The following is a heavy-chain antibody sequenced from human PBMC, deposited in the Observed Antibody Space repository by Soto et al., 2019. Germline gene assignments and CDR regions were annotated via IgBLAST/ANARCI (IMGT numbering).Heavy chain of an antibody. Sequence: QVQLVQSGAEVKKPGASVKVSCKASGYTFSTYGFSWVRQAPGQGLEWMGWIGADNGGTNYAQNFQGRVTMTTDTSTTTSYMELRSLTSDDTAVYFCARDWKGAEGFDPWGQGTRVTVSS. CDR2: IGADNGGT. J-gene: IGHJ5*02. D-gene: IGHD1-1*01. CDR3: ARDWKGAEGFDP. V-gene: IGHV1-18*01. CDR1: GYTFSTYG.